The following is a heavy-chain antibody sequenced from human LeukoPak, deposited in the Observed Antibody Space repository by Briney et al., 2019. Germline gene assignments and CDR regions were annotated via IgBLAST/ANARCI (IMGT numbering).Heavy chain of an antibody. D-gene: IGHD3-10*01. J-gene: IGHJ4*02. Sequence: QAGGSLRLSCAASGFTFSSYGMHWVRQAPGKGLEWVAVISYDGSNKYYADSVKGRFTISRDNSKNTLYLQMNSLRAEDTAVYYCANMVRGESPLDYWGQGTLVTVSS. CDR1: GFTFSSYG. CDR3: ANMVRGESPLDY. CDR2: ISYDGSNK. V-gene: IGHV3-30*18.